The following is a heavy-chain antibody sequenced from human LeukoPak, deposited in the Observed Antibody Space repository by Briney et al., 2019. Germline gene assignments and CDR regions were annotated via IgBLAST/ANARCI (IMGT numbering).Heavy chain of an antibody. V-gene: IGHV1-2*02. Sequence: GASVKVSCKASGYTFTGYYMHWVRQAPGQGLEWMGWINPNSGGTNYAQKFQGRVTMTTDTSTSTAYMELRSLRFDDTAIYYCAKDWHILTGRSCFDPWGQGTLVTVSS. CDR2: INPNSGGT. J-gene: IGHJ5*02. CDR1: GYTFTGYY. CDR3: AKDWHILTGRSCFDP. D-gene: IGHD3-9*01.